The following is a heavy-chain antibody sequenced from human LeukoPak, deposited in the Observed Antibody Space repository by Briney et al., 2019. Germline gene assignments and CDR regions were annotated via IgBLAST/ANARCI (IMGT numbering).Heavy chain of an antibody. V-gene: IGHV1-2*02. J-gene: IGHJ6*03. CDR2: INPNSGGT. CDR1: VYTFTGYY. CDR3: ARFIAVAGTGGYYYYMDV. Sequence: GASVKVSCKASVYTFTGYYMHWVRQAPGQGLEWMGWINPNSGGTNYAQKFQGRVTMTRDTSISTAYMELSRLRSDDTAVYYCARFIAVAGTGGYYYYMDVWGKGTTVTVSS. D-gene: IGHD6-19*01.